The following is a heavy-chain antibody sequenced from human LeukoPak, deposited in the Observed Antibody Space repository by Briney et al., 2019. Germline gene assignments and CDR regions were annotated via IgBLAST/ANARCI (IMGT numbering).Heavy chain of an antibody. J-gene: IGHJ4*02. CDR2: IIPIFGTA. Sequence: SVKVSCKASGGTFSSYAISWVRQAPGQGLEWMGVIIPIFGTANYAQKFQGRVTITADESTSTAYMELSSLRSEDTAVYYCAREGRDIKYDYVWGSYRYYFDYWGQGTLVTVSS. CDR1: GGTFSSYA. CDR3: AREGRDIKYDYVWGSYRYYFDY. V-gene: IGHV1-69*01. D-gene: IGHD3-16*02.